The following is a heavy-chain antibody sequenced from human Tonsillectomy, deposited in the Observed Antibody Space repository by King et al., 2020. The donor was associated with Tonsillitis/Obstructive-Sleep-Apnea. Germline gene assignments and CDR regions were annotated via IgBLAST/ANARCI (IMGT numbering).Heavy chain of an antibody. V-gene: IGHV3-30*04. J-gene: IGHJ4*02. CDR1: GFTFSSYA. D-gene: IGHD3-16*01. CDR2: ISYDGSNK. CDR3: ARDSLGHYFDY. Sequence: VQLVESGGGVVQPGRSLRLSCAASGFTFSSYAMYWVRQAPGKGLEWVAIISYDGSNKYYADSVKGRFTISRDNPKKTLYLQMDSLRAEDTAVYYCARDSLGHYFDYWGQGTLVTVSS.